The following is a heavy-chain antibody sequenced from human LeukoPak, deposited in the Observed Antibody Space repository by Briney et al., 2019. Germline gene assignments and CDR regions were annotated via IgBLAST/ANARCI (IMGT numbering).Heavy chain of an antibody. J-gene: IGHJ6*02. CDR1: GFTFSTYS. D-gene: IGHD5-18*01. CDR3: ARDRGYSYGPTEDYYYYGMDV. V-gene: IGHV3-48*02. Sequence: GGSLRLSCAGSGFTFSTYSMNWVRQAPGKGLEWVSYISSSSSTIYYADSVKGRFTISRDNAKNSLYLQMNSLRDEDTAVYYCARDRGYSYGPTEDYYYYGMDVWGQGTTVTVSS. CDR2: ISSSSSTI.